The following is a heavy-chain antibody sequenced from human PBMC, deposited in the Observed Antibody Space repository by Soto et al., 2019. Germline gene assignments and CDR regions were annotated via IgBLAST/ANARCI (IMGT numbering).Heavy chain of an antibody. D-gene: IGHD2-2*01. J-gene: IGHJ4*02. V-gene: IGHV5-51*01. CDR3: ARVVIGYCSSTSCPADY. CDR1: GFTFTAYW. Sequence: RGESLKISCKGSGFTFTAYWIGWVRQMPGKGLEWMGIMFPGDSTTRYSPSFQGQVTMSADKSISTAYLQWNSLKASDTAMYYCARVVIGYCSSTSCPADYWGQGALVTVSS. CDR2: MFPGDSTT.